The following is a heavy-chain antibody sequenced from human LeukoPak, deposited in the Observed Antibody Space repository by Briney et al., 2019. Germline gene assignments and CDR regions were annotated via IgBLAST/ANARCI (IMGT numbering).Heavy chain of an antibody. J-gene: IGHJ4*02. CDR3: AKDRIWAD. D-gene: IGHD7-27*01. Sequence: SETLSLTCTVSGASVSTNYWSWIRQSPGKGLEWIGYVYYSVNTNYNPSLKSRVTISADTSKNQFSLKLTSVTAADTAVYYCAKDRIWADWGQGTLVTVSS. V-gene: IGHV4-59*02. CDR1: GASVSTNY. CDR2: VYYSVNT.